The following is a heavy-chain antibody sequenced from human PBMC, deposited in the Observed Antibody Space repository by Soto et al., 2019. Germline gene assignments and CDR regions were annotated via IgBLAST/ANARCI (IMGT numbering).Heavy chain of an antibody. Sequence: ASGPTLVNPTQTLTLTCTFSGFSLSTSGMCVSWIRQPPGKALEWLALIDWNDDKYYSTSLKTRLTISKDTSKNQVVLTMTNMDPVDTATYYCARIPGVAGTDYYYGMGVWGQGATVTVSS. D-gene: IGHD6-19*01. CDR3: ARIPGVAGTDYYYGMGV. J-gene: IGHJ6*02. CDR1: GFSLSTSGMC. CDR2: IDWNDDK. V-gene: IGHV2-70*01.